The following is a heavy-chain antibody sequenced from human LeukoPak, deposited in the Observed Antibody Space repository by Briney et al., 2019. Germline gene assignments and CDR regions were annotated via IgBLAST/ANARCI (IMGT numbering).Heavy chain of an antibody. D-gene: IGHD6-19*01. CDR1: GFAFSVYA. J-gene: IGHJ5*01. Sequence: GGSLRLSCAASGFAFSVYAMSWLRQPPGKGLEWVPTLNANRGTTSYAASVRGRFTISRDNSKNTLYLQLNTLRADDTATYYCAKPICGGLAVTADWFHPWGQGTLVVVSS. V-gene: IGHV3-23*01. CDR2: LNANRGTT. CDR3: AKPICGGLAVTADWFHP.